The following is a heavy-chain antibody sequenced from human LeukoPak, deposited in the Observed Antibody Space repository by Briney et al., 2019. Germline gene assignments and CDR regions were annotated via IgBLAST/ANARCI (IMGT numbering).Heavy chain of an antibody. CDR2: IYSGGQT. J-gene: IGHJ4*02. D-gene: IGHD7-27*01. Sequence: GGSLRLSCAASGFTVRSNYMSWVRQAPGKGLEWVSVIYSGGQTYYADSVKGRFSISRDNSKNTLYLQMNSLRVEDTAVYYCAKDLHWGLDYWGQGSLVTVSS. CDR1: GFTVRSNY. CDR3: AKDLHWGLDY. V-gene: IGHV3-53*01.